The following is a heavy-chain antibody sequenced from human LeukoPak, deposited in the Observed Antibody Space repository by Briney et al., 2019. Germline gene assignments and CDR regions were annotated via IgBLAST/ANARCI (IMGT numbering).Heavy chain of an antibody. CDR3: ASSGSSWSGSDY. CDR2: IYYSGST. D-gene: IGHD6-13*01. CDR1: GGSISSYY. Sequence: PSETLSLACTVSGGSISSYYWSWIRQPPGKGLEWIGYIYYSGSTNYNPSLKSRVTISVDTSKNQFSLKLSSVTAADTAVYYCASSGSSWSGSDYWGQGTLVTVSS. V-gene: IGHV4-59*12. J-gene: IGHJ4*02.